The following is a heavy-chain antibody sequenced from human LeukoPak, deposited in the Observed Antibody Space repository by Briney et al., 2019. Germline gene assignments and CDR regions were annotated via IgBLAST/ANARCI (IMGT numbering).Heavy chain of an antibody. V-gene: IGHV4-61*01. CDR1: GGSVSSNNYQ. J-gene: IGHJ4*02. D-gene: IGHD3-10*01. CDR3: ARRLVGQTFDY. Sequence: SETLSLTCTVSGGSVSSNNYQWDWIRQPPGKGLEWIGDIYHSGSTNYNPSLKSRVTISVDTSKNQFSLKLSSVTAADTAVYYCARRLVGQTFDYWGQGTLVTVSS. CDR2: IYHSGST.